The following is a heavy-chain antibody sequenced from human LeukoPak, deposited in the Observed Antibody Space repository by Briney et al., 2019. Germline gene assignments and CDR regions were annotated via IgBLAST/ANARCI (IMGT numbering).Heavy chain of an antibody. J-gene: IGHJ4*02. V-gene: IGHV4-39*01. D-gene: IGHD2-2*02. CDR2: IYYSGST. CDR3: ARHSPYCSSTSCYTY. CDR1: GGSITSSSYY. Sequence: SETLSLTCTVSGGSITSSSYYWGWIRQPPGKGLEWIGRIYYSGSTYYNPSLKSRVTISVDTSKNQFSLKLSSVTAADMAVYYCARHSPYCSSTSCYTYWGQGTLVTVSS.